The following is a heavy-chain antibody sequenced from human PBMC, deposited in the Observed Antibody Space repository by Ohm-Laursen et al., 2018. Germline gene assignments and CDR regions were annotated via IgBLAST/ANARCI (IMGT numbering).Heavy chain of an antibody. CDR1: GFTFSSYW. V-gene: IGHV3-48*03. CDR3: ARDPVRGLTDY. D-gene: IGHD3-16*01. Sequence: SLRLSCAASGFTFSSYWMSWIRQAPGKGLEWVSYISSSGSTIYYADSVKGRFTISRDNAKNSLYLQMNSLRAEDTAVYHCARDPVRGLTDYWGQGTLVTVSS. CDR2: ISSSGSTI. J-gene: IGHJ4*02.